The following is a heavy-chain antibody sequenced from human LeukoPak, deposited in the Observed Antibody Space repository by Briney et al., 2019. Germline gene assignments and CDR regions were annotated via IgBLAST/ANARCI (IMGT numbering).Heavy chain of an antibody. CDR2: ISSSGSTI. Sequence: GGSLRLSCAASGFTFSSYEMNWVRQAPGKGLEWVSYISSSGSTIYYAVSVKGRFTISRDNAKNSLYLQMNSLRAEDTAVYYCARRYYGSVTYAFDIWGQGTMVTVSS. J-gene: IGHJ3*02. CDR1: GFTFSSYE. D-gene: IGHD3-10*01. V-gene: IGHV3-48*03. CDR3: ARRYYGSVTYAFDI.